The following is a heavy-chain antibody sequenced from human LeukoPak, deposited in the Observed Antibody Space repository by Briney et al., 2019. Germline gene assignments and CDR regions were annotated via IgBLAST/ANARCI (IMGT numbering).Heavy chain of an antibody. CDR1: GYTFTSYY. J-gene: IGHJ5*02. CDR2: INPSGGST. D-gene: IGHD3-10*01. CDR3: ARALQLLWFGEWWFDP. Sequence: ASVKVSCKASGYTFTSYYMHWVRQAPGQGLEWMGIINPSGGSTSYAQKFQGRVTMTRDTSTSTVYTELSSLRSEDTAVYYCARALQLLWFGEWWFDPWGQGTLVTVSS. V-gene: IGHV1-46*01.